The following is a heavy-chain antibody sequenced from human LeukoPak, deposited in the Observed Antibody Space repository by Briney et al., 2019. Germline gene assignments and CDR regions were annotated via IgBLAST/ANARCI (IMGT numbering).Heavy chain of an antibody. J-gene: IGHJ4*02. Sequence: SGGSLRLSCAASGFTFSSYAMSWVRQAPGKGLEWVSAISGSGGSTYYADSVKGRFTISRDNPKNTLYLQMNSLRAEDTAVYYCARLGLDFWSGYYKYFDYWGQGTLVTVSS. CDR2: ISGSGGST. D-gene: IGHD3-3*01. V-gene: IGHV3-23*01. CDR1: GFTFSSYA. CDR3: ARLGLDFWSGYYKYFDY.